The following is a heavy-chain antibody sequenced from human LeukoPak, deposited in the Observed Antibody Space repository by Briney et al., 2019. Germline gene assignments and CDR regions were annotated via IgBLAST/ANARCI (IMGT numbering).Heavy chain of an antibody. Sequence: ASVKVSCKASGYTFTSYDINWVRQATGQGLEWMGWMNPNSGNTGYAQKFQGRVTITRNTSISTAYMELSSLRSEDTAVYYCARVNPGDYYYYMDVWGKGTTVTVSS. V-gene: IGHV1-8*03. D-gene: IGHD3-10*01. CDR2: MNPNSGNT. CDR1: GYTFTSYD. CDR3: ARVNPGDYYYYMDV. J-gene: IGHJ6*03.